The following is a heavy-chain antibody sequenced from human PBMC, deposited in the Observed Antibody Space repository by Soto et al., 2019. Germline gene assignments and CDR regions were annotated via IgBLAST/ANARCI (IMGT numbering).Heavy chain of an antibody. V-gene: IGHV1-69*02. CDR2: IIPILGIA. CDR1: GGTFSSYT. J-gene: IGHJ4*02. CDR3: ARGGPGGGVIPPIDY. Sequence: QVQLVQSGAEVKKPGSSVKVSCKASGGTFSSYTISWVRQAPGQGLEWMGRIIPILGIANYAQKFQGRVTITADKSTSPAYMGLRSLRFEATGVFYWARGGPGGGVIPPIDYWGQGTLVTVSS. D-gene: IGHD3-16*02.